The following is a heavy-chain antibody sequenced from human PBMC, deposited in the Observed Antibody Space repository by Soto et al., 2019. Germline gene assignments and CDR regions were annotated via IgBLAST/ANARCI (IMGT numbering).Heavy chain of an antibody. CDR1: GFTFSHYA. D-gene: IGHD3-10*01. V-gene: IGHV3-23*01. CDR2: ISGGGGST. CDR3: ANSPTRWCGDIKSHYRMDL. Sequence: TGGSLRLSCATSGFTFSHYALGWVRQAPGKGLEWVSGISGGGGSTYYADSVKGRFTISRDNSKNTLFLQMNSLRAEDSAVYYCANSPTRWCGDIKSHYRMDLWRERNTVTVSS. J-gene: IGHJ6*01.